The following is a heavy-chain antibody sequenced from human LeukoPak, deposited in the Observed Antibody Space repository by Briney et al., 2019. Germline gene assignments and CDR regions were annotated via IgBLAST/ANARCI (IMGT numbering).Heavy chain of an antibody. CDR2: INAGNGNT. CDR1: GYTLTSYA. J-gene: IGHJ6*02. V-gene: IGHV1-3*01. D-gene: IGHD3-22*01. CDR3: APTRYYYDSSGYPDFYGMDV. Sequence: ASVKVSCKASGYTLTSYAMHWVRQAPGQRLECMGWINAGNGNTKYSQKFQGRVTITRDTSASTAYMELSSLRSEDTAVYYCAPTRYYYDSSGYPDFYGMDVWGQGTTVTVSS.